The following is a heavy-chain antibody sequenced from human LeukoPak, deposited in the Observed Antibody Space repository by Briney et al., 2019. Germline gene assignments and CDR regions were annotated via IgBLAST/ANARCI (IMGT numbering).Heavy chain of an antibody. CDR3: VRDRPMVRGSGEGYYYYGMDV. CDR1: VFTFSDHY. V-gene: IGHV3-72*01. J-gene: IGHJ6*02. D-gene: IGHD3-10*01. CDR2: TRDITKKYTT. Sequence: GGSLRLSCVASVFTFSDHYTGWVRQAPGRGLEWVGRTRDITKKYTTQYAASVKGRFTISRDDSKNSLYLQMNSLKIEDTAVYYCVRDRPMVRGSGEGYYYYGMDVWGQGTTVTVSS.